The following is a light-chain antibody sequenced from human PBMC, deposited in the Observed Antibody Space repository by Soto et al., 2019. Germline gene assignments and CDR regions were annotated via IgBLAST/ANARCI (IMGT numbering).Light chain of an antibody. CDR3: QQYGSSPRT. CDR1: QSVSSSY. V-gene: IGKV3-20*01. Sequence: EIVLTQSPGTLSLSPGERATLSCRASQSVSSSYLAWYQQKPGQAPRLLIYDASSRATGIPDRFSGSGSGTDFTLTISRLEPEDFAVYYCQQYGSSPRTCGQGTRWIS. CDR2: DAS. J-gene: IGKJ1*01.